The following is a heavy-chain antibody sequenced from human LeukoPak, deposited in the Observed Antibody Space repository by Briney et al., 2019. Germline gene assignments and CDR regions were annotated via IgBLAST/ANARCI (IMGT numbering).Heavy chain of an antibody. CDR1: GYTFNSPG. Sequence: GASEKVFCEACGYTFNSPGISGVRRAPGRGLEGGGSISDYGGDKDCAQLFQGRLTMTTDASAIAASMELRSVRSDATALYYCARDTSPMVSTLVFWGQRTLVTVSS. V-gene: IGHV1-18*04. D-gene: IGHD5-18*01. J-gene: IGHJ4*02. CDR2: ISDYGGDK. CDR3: ARDTSPMVSTLVF.